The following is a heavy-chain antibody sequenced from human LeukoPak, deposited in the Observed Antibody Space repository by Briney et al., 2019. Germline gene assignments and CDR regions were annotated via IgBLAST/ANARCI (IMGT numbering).Heavy chain of an antibody. J-gene: IGHJ4*02. CDR2: IKQDGSEK. V-gene: IGHV3-7*01. Sequence: GGSLRLSCAASGFTFSSYGMHWVRQAPGKGLEWVANIKQDGSEKYYVDSVKGRFTISRDNAKNSLYLQMNSLRAEDTAVYYCARVMAGINFDYWGQGTLVTVSS. D-gene: IGHD6-19*01. CDR3: ARVMAGINFDY. CDR1: GFTFSSYG.